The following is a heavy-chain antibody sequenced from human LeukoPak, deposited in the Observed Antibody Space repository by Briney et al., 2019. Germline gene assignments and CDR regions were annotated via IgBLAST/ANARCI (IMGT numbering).Heavy chain of an antibody. CDR2: ISAYNGNT. Sequence: ASVKVSCKASGYTFTSYGISWVRQAPGQGLEWMGWISAYNGNTNYAQKLQGRVTMTTDTSTSTAYMELRSLRSDDTAVYYCATTNYDFWSGYPEGVNYYYMDVWGKGTTVTVSS. J-gene: IGHJ6*03. CDR1: GYTFTSYG. CDR3: ATTNYDFWSGYPEGVNYYYMDV. V-gene: IGHV1-18*01. D-gene: IGHD3-3*01.